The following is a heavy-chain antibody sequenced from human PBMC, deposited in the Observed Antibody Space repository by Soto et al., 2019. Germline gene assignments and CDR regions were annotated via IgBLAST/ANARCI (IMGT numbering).Heavy chain of an antibody. V-gene: IGHV1-24*01. CDR1: GYTFTSYA. CDR2: FDPEDGET. J-gene: IGHJ4*02. CDR3: ATNFPMTN. Sequence: GASVKVSCKASGYTFTSYAMHWVRQAPGKGLEWMGGFDPEDGETIYAQKFQGRVTMTEDTSTDTAYMELSSLRSEDTAVYYCATNFPMTNWGQGTLVTVSS. D-gene: IGHD3-22*01.